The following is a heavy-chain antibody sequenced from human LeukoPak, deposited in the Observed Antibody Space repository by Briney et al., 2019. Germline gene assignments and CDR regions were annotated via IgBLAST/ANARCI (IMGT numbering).Heavy chain of an antibody. Sequence: GGSLRLSCAASGFTFSSYAMRWVRPAPGQGLEWVAAISGSGGSTYYAASVKGRFTISRADAKNRLFRQMPRLRAEDTAVYCCAKSRNVVLMVCARCYFDCWGQGTLVTVSS. CDR1: GFTFSSYA. J-gene: IGHJ4*02. CDR2: ISGSGGST. CDR3: AKSRNVVLMVCARCYFDC. D-gene: IGHD2-8*01. V-gene: IGHV3-23*01.